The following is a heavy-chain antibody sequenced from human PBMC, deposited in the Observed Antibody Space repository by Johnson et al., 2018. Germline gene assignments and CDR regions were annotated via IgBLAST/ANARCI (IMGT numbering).Heavy chain of an antibody. CDR3: AMVLRTTGVIVVVVGGAFDS. CDR2: ISYDGSNK. CDR1: GFTFSSYA. J-gene: IGHJ3*02. Sequence: QVQLVESGGGVVQPGRSLRLSCAASGFTFSSYAMHWVRQAPGKGLEWVAVISYDGSNKYYADSVKGRFTISRDNSKNTLYLQMNSLRAEDTAVYYCAMVLRTTGVIVVVVGGAFDSWGQGTMVTVSS. D-gene: IGHD2-15*01. V-gene: IGHV3-30-3*01.